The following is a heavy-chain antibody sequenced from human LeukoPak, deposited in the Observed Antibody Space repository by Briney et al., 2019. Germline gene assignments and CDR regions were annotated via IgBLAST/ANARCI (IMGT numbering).Heavy chain of an antibody. CDR2: ISYDGSNK. V-gene: IGHV3-30*18. Sequence: GGSLRLSCAASGFTFSSYGMHWVRQAPGKGLEWVAVISYDGSNKYYADSVKGRFTISRDNSKNTLYLQMNSLRAEDTAVYYCAKVGVAVASTSDYWGQGTLVTVSS. J-gene: IGHJ4*02. CDR1: GFTFSSYG. CDR3: AKVGVAVASTSDY. D-gene: IGHD6-19*01.